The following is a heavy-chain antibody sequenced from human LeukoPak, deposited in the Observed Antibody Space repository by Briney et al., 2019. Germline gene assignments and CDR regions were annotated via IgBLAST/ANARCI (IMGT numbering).Heavy chain of an antibody. J-gene: IGHJ3*02. CDR2: IYHSGST. CDR3: ARPMKQLLKGAFDI. CDR1: GYSISSGYY. D-gene: IGHD2-2*01. V-gene: IGHV4-38-2*02. Sequence: PSETLSLTCTVSGYSISSGYYWGWIRQPPGKGLEWIGSIYHSGSTYYNPSLKSRVTISVDTSKNQFSLKLSSVTAADTAVYYCARPMKQLLKGAFDIWGQGTMVTVSS.